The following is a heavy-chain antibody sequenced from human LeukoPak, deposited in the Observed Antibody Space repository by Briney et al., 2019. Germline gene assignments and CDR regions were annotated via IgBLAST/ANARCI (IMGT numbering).Heavy chain of an antibody. CDR1: GYSFTNFG. J-gene: IGHJ6*02. D-gene: IGHD3-16*01. CDR2: ISGYNGDT. Sequence: ASVKVSCKASGYSFTNFGVTWVRQPPGQRLEWMGWISGYNGDTNYAQRFQGRVTMTTDASTSTAYMELKTLRSDDTAVFYCVRAPADPLRPYGMNVWGQGPTVIVSS. CDR3: VRAPADPLRPYGMNV. V-gene: IGHV1-18*01.